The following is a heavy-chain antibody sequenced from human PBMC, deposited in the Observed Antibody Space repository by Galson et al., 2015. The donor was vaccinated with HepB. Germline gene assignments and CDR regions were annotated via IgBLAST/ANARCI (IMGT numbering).Heavy chain of an antibody. J-gene: IGHJ6*02. CDR1: GFTFSSYS. CDR2: ISSSGSTI. V-gene: IGHV3-48*04. CDR3: ARDGRFGEPRDYYGMDV. Sequence: SLRLSCAASGFTFSSYSMNWVRQAPGKGLEWVSSISSSGSTIYYADSVKGRFTISRDNAKNSLYLQMNSLRAEDTAVYYCARDGRFGEPRDYYGMDVWGQGTTVTVSS. D-gene: IGHD3-10*01.